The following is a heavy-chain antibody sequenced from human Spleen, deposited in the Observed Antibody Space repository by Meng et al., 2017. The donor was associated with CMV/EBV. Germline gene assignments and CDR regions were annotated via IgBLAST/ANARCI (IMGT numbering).Heavy chain of an antibody. Sequence: GGSLRLSCVASGFTFDDFAMHWVRQTPGEGLERVSGISGNTGFIGYADSVKGRFTISRDNAKKTLSLQMNTLRPDDTALYYCAKGGGERVTFDAMDVWGQGTTVTVSS. CDR1: GFTFDDFA. V-gene: IGHV3-9*01. CDR2: ISGNTGFI. D-gene: IGHD2-21*02. CDR3: AKGGGERVTFDAMDV. J-gene: IGHJ6*02.